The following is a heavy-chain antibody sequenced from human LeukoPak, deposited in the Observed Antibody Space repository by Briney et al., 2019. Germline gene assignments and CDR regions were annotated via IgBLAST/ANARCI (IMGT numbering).Heavy chain of an antibody. V-gene: IGHV3-21*01. D-gene: IGHD3-3*01. CDR1: GFTFSSYS. J-gene: IGHJ4*02. Sequence: GGSLRLSCAASGFTFSSYSMNWVRQAPGKGLEWVSSISSSSSYIYYADSVKGRFTISRDNAKNSLYLQMNSLRAEDTAVYYCARDQGYETAFDYWGQGTLVTVSS. CDR2: ISSSSSYI. CDR3: ARDQGYETAFDY.